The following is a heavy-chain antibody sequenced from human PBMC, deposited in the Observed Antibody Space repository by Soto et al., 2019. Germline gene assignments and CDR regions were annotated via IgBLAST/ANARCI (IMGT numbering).Heavy chain of an antibody. Sequence: QITLKESGPALVKPTQTLTLTCTFSGFSLTTSGVGVGWIRQPPGKALEWLALLYWDDDNQYSPSLRNRLTLTKDTSKNQVVLTMTNMDPVDTASCYCAHVSGWVFDYWGQGTLVTVSS. CDR3: AHVSGWVFDY. J-gene: IGHJ4*02. CDR1: GFSLTTSGVG. V-gene: IGHV2-5*02. CDR2: LYWDDDN. D-gene: IGHD6-19*01.